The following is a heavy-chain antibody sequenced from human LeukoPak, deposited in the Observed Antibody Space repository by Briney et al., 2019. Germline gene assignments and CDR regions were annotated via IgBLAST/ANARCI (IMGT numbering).Heavy chain of an antibody. CDR2: ISGSGGST. CDR1: GFTFSSYV. J-gene: IGHJ4*02. CDR3: AKDDSSGYYAFAGIDY. D-gene: IGHD3-22*01. V-gene: IGHV3-23*01. Sequence: GGSLRLSCAPSGFTFSSYVLNWVRQAPGKGLEWVSGISGSGGSTYYADSVKGRFTISRDNSKNTLYLQMNSLRAEDTAVYYCAKDDSSGYYAFAGIDYWGQGTLVTVSS.